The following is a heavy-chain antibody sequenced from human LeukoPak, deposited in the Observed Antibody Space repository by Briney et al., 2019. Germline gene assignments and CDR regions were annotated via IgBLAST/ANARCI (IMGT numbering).Heavy chain of an antibody. V-gene: IGHV3-30-3*01. CDR2: ISYDGSNK. CDR3: AKDGGHYDFWSGHPGADLGT. CDR1: GFTFSSYA. D-gene: IGHD3-3*01. Sequence: GGSLRLSCAASGFTFSSYAMHWVRQAPGKGLEWVAVISYDGSNKYYADSVKGRFTISRDNSKNTLYLQMNSLRAEDTAVYYCAKDGGHYDFWSGHPGADLGTWGQGTLVTVSS. J-gene: IGHJ5*02.